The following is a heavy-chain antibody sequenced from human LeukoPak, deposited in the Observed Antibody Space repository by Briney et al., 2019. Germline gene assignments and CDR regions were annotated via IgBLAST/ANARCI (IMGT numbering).Heavy chain of an antibody. D-gene: IGHD6-13*01. V-gene: IGHV1-69*13. CDR1: GGTFSSYA. CDR3: ASQKGYRTPFDY. J-gene: IGHJ4*02. Sequence: SVKVSCKASGGTFSSYAISWVRQAPGQGLEWMGGIIPIFGTANYAQKFQGRVTITADESTSTAYMELSSLRSEDTAVYYCASQKGYRTPFDYWGQGTLVTVSS. CDR2: IIPIFGTA.